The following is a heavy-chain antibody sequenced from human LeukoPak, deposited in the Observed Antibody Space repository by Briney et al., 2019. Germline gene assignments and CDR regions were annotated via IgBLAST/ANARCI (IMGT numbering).Heavy chain of an antibody. D-gene: IGHD2/OR15-2a*01. CDR3: ARVDSNSYYYYYYYMDV. J-gene: IGHJ6*03. CDR1: GFTFSSYN. V-gene: IGHV3-48*01. Sequence: GGSLRLSCAASGFTFSSYNMNWVRQAPGKGLEWVSHISSSSTTIYYADSVKGRFTISRDNAKNSLYLQMNSLRAEDTAVYYCARVDSNSYYYYYYYMDVWGKGTTVTVSS. CDR2: ISSSSTTI.